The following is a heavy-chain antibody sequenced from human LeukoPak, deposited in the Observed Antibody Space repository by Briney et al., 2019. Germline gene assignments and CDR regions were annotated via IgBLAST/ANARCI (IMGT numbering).Heavy chain of an antibody. CDR2: IKSDGGSR. V-gene: IGHV3-74*01. J-gene: IGHJ4*02. CDR1: GFTFSTYW. CDR3: ARESSGYLDY. D-gene: IGHD2-15*01. Sequence: PGGSLRLSCAASGFTFSTYWMHWVRQAPGKGLVWVSRIKSDGGSRNYADSVKGRFAISRDNAKNTLYLRMNSLRAEDTAVYYCARESSGYLDYWGQGTLVTVSS.